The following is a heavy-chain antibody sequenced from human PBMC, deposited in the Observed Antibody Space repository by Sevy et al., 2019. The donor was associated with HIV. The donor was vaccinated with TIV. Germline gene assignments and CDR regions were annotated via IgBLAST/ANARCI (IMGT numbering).Heavy chain of an antibody. CDR3: ARVGSGWYREDYYYYMDV. D-gene: IGHD6-19*01. CDR1: GGTFSSYA. V-gene: IGHV1-69*06. CDR2: IISIFGTA. Sequence: ASVKVSCKASGGTFSSYAISWVRQAPGQGLEWMGGIISIFGTANYAQKFQGRVTITADKSTSTAYMELSSLRSEDTAVYYCARVGSGWYREDYYYYMDVWGKGTTVTVSS. J-gene: IGHJ6*03.